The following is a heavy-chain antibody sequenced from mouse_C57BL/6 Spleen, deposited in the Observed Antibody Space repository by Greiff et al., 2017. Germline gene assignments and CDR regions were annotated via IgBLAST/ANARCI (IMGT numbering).Heavy chain of an antibody. CDR1: GYTFTSYW. V-gene: IGHV1-69*01. CDR3: ARWMEYYYAMDY. J-gene: IGHJ4*01. CDR2: IDPSDSYT. D-gene: IGHD2-3*01. Sequence: VQLQQPGAELVMPGASVKLSCKASGYTFTSYWMHWVKQRPGQGLEWIGEIDPSDSYTNYNQKFKGKSTLTVDKSSSTAYMQLSSLTSEDSAVYYCARWMEYYYAMDYWGQGTSVTVSS.